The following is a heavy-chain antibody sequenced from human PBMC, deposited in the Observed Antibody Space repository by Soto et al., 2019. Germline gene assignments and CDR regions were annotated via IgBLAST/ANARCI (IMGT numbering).Heavy chain of an antibody. D-gene: IGHD6-13*01. J-gene: IGHJ6*02. CDR2: IWNDGNGY. CDR1: GLTFNNYG. CDR3: ARRQISPPTRGAASARGGMDV. V-gene: IGHV3-33*01. Sequence: QVQLVESGGGVVQPGRSLRLACAASGLTFNNYGMHWVRQAPGKGLEWVAVIWNDGNGYYYANSVKGRFTISRDNSKNTVYLQMSSLRAEDTAVYYCARRQISPPTRGAASARGGMDVWGQGTTVTVSS.